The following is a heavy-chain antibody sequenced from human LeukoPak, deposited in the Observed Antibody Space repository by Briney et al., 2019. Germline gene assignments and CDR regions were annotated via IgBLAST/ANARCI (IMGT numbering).Heavy chain of an antibody. CDR3: ARYGSRSQKYLDY. D-gene: IGHD3-10*01. V-gene: IGHV4-30-4*08. J-gene: IGHJ4*02. Sequence: PSQTLSLTCTVSGGSISSGDYYWSWIRQPPGKGLEWIGYIYYSGTTGYNPSLKSRVTISVDTSKNQFSLNVNSVTAADTAVYYCARYGSRSQKYLDYWGQGTLATVSS. CDR1: GGSISSGDYY. CDR2: IYYSGTT.